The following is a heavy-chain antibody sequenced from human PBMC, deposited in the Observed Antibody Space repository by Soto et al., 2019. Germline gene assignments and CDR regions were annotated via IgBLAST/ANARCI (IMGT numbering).Heavy chain of an antibody. J-gene: IGHJ6*03. D-gene: IGHD3-10*01. V-gene: IGHV1-24*01. CDR2: FDPEDGET. CDR1: GYTLTELS. CDR3: ATRTIWVINYYPSCYTDF. Sequence: GASVKVSCKVSGYTLTELSMHWVRQAPGKGLEWMGGFDPEDGETIYAQKFQGRVTMTEDTSTDTAYMELSSLRSEDTAVYYCATRTIWVINYYPSCYTDFRGKGTTVT.